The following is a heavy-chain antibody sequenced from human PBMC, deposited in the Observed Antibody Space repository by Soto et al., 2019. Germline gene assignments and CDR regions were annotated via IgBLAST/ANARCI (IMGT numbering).Heavy chain of an antibody. CDR1: GDSINNSGFY. J-gene: IGHJ4*02. D-gene: IGHD6-19*01. CDR2: IFYSGST. V-gene: IGHV4-39*01. CDR3: ARLRHWLGVLDY. Sequence: QLQLQESGPGLVKPSETLSLTCTVSGDSINNSGFYWGWIRQPPGKGLEWIGSIFYSGSTYYNSSLQSRVTMSVDTSKNQFSLKLSSVTAADTAVYYCARLRHWLGVLDYWGQGTLVPVSS.